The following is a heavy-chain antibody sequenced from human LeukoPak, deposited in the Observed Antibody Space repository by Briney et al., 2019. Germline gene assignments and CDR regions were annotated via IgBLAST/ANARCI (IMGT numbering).Heavy chain of an antibody. J-gene: IGHJ4*02. CDR1: GGSISSGGYS. Sequence: SETLSLTCAVSGGSISSGGYSWSWIRQPPGKGLEWIGYIYHSGSTYYSPSLKSRVTISVDRSKNQFSLKLSSVTAADTAVYYCARDKLGFDYWGQGTLVAVSS. CDR3: ARDKLGFDY. D-gene: IGHD4-23*01. V-gene: IGHV4-30-2*01. CDR2: IYHSGST.